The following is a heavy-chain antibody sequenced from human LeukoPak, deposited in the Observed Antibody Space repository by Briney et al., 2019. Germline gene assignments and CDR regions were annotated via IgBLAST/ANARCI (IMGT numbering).Heavy chain of an antibody. CDR2: IFNGKST. D-gene: IGHD3/OR15-3a*01. Sequence: SETLSLTCTVSGASTSSDFWSWVRQPPGEGLEWIGYIFNGKSTNYNPSLESRVTMSVDTSKSHFSLNLNSVTSADTAVYYCVREWKWSGPFEMWGRGAVVTVSS. CDR3: VREWKWSGPFEM. CDR1: GASTSSDF. J-gene: IGHJ3*02. V-gene: IGHV4-59*01.